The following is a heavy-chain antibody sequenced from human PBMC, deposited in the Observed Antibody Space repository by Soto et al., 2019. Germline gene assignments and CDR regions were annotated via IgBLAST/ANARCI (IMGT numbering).Heavy chain of an antibody. CDR3: TIGAGWTTDY. J-gene: IGHJ4*02. CDR1: AGSISSNY. D-gene: IGHD6-19*01. CDR2: IHYSGNT. Sequence: QVQLQESGPGLVRPSETLSLTCTVSAGSISSNYLNWMRQAPGKGLEWIGLIHYSGNTNYNPSLKSRGTISLDTSKNQFSLNLSSVTAAATAVYYCTIGAGWTTDYWSQGTLVTVSS. V-gene: IGHV4-59*01.